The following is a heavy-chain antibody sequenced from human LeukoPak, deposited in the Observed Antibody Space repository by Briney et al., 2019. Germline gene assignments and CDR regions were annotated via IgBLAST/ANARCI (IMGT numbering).Heavy chain of an antibody. CDR2: ISAYNGNT. V-gene: IGHV1-18*01. Sequence: ASVKVSCKASGYTFTSYGISWVRQAPGQGLEWMGWISAYNGNTNYAQKLQGGVTMTTDTSTSTAYMELRSLRSDDTAVYYWARDHCSSTSCYGEWFDPWGQGTLVTVSS. CDR1: GYTFTSYG. D-gene: IGHD2-2*01. J-gene: IGHJ5*02. CDR3: ARDHCSSTSCYGEWFDP.